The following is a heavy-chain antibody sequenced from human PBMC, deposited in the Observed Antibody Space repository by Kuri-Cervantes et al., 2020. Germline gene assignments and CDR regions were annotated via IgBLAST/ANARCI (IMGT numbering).Heavy chain of an antibody. CDR2: ISAYNGNT. Sequence: ASVKVSCKASGYTFTNYHIHWLRQAPGQGLEWMGWISAYNGNTNYAQKLQVRVTMTTYTSTSTAYMELRSLRSADTAVYYCARGPYDSSGYYGYWGQGTLVTVSS. D-gene: IGHD3-22*01. CDR1: GYTFTNYH. CDR3: ARGPYDSSGYYGY. J-gene: IGHJ4*02. V-gene: IGHV1-18*01.